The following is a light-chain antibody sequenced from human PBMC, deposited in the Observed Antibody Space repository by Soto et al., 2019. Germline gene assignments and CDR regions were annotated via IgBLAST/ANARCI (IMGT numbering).Light chain of an antibody. V-gene: IGKV1-33*01. J-gene: IGKJ5*01. CDR2: DES. CDR3: QQYENLPT. CDR1: QNINNY. Sequence: DIQMTRWPCALSASVLDGGTITCQASQNINNYLNLYQQKPGRAPKLLIYDESNFEAGVPSRFRGSGSGTDFTLTISRLPPEDIATYYCQQYENLPTFGQGTQLELK.